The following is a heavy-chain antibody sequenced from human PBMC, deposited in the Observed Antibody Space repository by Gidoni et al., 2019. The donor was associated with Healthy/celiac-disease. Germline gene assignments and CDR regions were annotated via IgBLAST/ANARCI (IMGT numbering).Heavy chain of an antibody. J-gene: IGHJ1*01. Sequence: QLQLQESGGGVVQPGMSLLLSGAASGFSFGSYGMHWVRQAPGKGLAWVSVISYDGSNKYYADSVKGRFTISRDNSKNTLFLQMNSLRAEDTAVYYCAPSGDYGYFQHWGQGTLVTVSS. V-gene: IGHV3-30*03. D-gene: IGHD4-17*01. CDR2: ISYDGSNK. CDR1: GFSFGSYG. CDR3: APSGDYGYFQH.